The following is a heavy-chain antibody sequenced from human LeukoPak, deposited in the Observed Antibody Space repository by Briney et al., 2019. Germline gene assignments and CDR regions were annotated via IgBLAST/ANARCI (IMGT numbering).Heavy chain of an antibody. D-gene: IGHD2-15*01. CDR2: ISAYNGNT. CDR3: ARGRFCSGGSCYNDYFEY. CDR1: GYTFTSYG. J-gene: IGHJ4*02. V-gene: IGHV1-18*01. Sequence: ASVKVSCKASGYTFTSYGISWVRQAPGQGLEWMGWISAYNGNTKYAQKLQDRVTMTTDTSTSTAYMELRSLRSDDTAVYYCARGRFCSGGSCYNDYFEYWGQGTLVTVSS.